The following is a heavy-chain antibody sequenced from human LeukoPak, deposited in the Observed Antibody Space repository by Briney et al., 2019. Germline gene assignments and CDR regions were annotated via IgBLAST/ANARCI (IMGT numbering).Heavy chain of an antibody. J-gene: IGHJ4*02. CDR2: INSDGSST. D-gene: IGHD1-14*01. V-gene: IGHV3-74*01. Sequence: GGSLRLSCAASGFTFSTYWMNWVRQAPGKGLVWVSHINSDGSSTNYADSVKGRFTISRDNAKKTLYLQMNSLRDEDTAVYYCARPGSAPYFFWGQGTLVTVSS. CDR3: ARPGSAPYFF. CDR1: GFTFSTYW.